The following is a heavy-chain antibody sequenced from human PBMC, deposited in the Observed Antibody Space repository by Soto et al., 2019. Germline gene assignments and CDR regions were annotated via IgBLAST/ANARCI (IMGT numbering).Heavy chain of an antibody. CDR3: AKHLHSSGYYSGLL. Sequence: GSLRLSCAASGFTFSSYGMHWVRQAPGKGLEWVAVISYDGSNKYYADSVKGRFTISRDNSKNTLYLQMNSLRAEDTAVYYCAKHLHSSGYYSGLLWGQGTLVTVSS. CDR2: ISYDGSNK. V-gene: IGHV3-30*18. D-gene: IGHD3-22*01. CDR1: GFTFSSYG. J-gene: IGHJ4*02.